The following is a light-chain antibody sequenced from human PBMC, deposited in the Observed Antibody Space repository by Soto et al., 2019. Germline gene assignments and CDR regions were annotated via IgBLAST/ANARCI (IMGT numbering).Light chain of an antibody. J-gene: IGKJ4*01. V-gene: IGKV3-11*01. CDR2: DAS. CDR3: QQRSNWPPVT. CDR1: QSVSSY. Sequence: EIVLTQSPATLSLSPGERATLSCRASQSVSSYLACYQQKPGQAPSLLIYDASNRATVIPARFSGSGSGTDFTLTISSLEPEDFAIYYCQQRSNWPPVTFGGGTKVEIK.